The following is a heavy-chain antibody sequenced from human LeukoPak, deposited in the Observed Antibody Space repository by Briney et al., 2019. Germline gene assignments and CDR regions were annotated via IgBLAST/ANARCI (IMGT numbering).Heavy chain of an antibody. D-gene: IGHD3-10*01. CDR3: ARSGFYYGSGSRPKGNWFDP. Sequence: GASVKVSCKASGYTFTSYDINWVRQATGQGLEWMGWMNPNSGNTGYAQKFQGRVTMTRNTSISTAYMELSSLRSEDTAVYYCARSGFYYGSGSRPKGNWFDPWGQGTLVTVSS. CDR1: GYTFTSYD. J-gene: IGHJ5*02. V-gene: IGHV1-8*01. CDR2: MNPNSGNT.